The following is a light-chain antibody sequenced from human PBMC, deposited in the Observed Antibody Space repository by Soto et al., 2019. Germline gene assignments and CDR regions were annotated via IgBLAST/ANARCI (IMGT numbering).Light chain of an antibody. J-gene: IGKJ2*01. V-gene: IGKV3-20*01. CDR2: VAS. CDR1: QSVGNNS. CDR3: QQYGTSPYT. Sequence: ETVLTQSPGTLSLSPGERATLSCRAGQSVGNNSLAGYQQKLGQAPRLLIYVASGRATGTPDRFSGSGSGTDFTLTISRLEPEDFAVYYCQQYGTSPYTFGQGTKLEI.